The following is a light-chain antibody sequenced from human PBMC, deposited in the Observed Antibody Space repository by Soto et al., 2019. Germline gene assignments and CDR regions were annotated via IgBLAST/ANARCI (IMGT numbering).Light chain of an antibody. CDR3: QQRGSSPRT. J-gene: IGKJ1*01. Sequence: EIVLTQSPGTLSLSPGERATLSCRASQSVSSSYLAWYQQKPGQAPRLLIYGASSRATGIPVRFSGSGSATDFTLTISRLEPEDFAVYFCQQRGSSPRTFGQGTKVEIK. V-gene: IGKV3-20*01. CDR1: QSVSSSY. CDR2: GAS.